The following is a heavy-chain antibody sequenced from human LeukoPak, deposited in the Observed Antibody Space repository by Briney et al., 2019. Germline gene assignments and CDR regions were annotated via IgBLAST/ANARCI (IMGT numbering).Heavy chain of an antibody. V-gene: IGHV1-2*02. CDR1: GYTFTGYY. Sequence: ASVKVSCKASGYTFTGYYMHWVRQAPGQGLEWMGWINPNSGGTNYAQKFQGRVTMTRDTSISTAYMELSRLRSDDTAVYYCARGHCSSTSCRSSNHDYWGQGTLVTVSS. CDR2: INPNSGGT. J-gene: IGHJ4*02. CDR3: ARGHCSSTSCRSSNHDY. D-gene: IGHD2-2*01.